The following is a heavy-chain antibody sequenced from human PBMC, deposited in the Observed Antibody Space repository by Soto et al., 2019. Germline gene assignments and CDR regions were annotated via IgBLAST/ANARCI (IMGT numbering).Heavy chain of an antibody. CDR3: AKDAGAYNGEWDWFDL. CDR2: IGGSGSSA. V-gene: IGHV3-23*01. Sequence: EVQLLESGGGLVQPGGSLRLSCAASGFTFKNFAVSWVRQAPGKGMEWVSAIGGSGSSANYADSVKGRFTVSRDDSRSTRYLHMSGLRVDDTALYYCAKDAGAYNGEWDWFDLWGQGTLVTVSS. J-gene: IGHJ5*02. D-gene: IGHD3-10*01. CDR1: GFTFKNFA.